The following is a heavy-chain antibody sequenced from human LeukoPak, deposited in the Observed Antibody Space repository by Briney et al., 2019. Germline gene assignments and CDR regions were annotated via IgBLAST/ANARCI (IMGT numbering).Heavy chain of an antibody. CDR3: AKDRSAYYSGRFDP. D-gene: IGHD3-22*01. Sequence: GGSLRLSCTASGFTLSSYEMTWIRQAPGKGLEWVSSIDYSGDTTYYADSVKGRFTISRDNSKNTLYLQLNSLRAEDTAVYFCAKDRSAYYSGRFDPWGQGTLVTVSS. CDR2: IDYSGDTT. CDR1: GFTLSSYE. J-gene: IGHJ5*02. V-gene: IGHV3-23*01.